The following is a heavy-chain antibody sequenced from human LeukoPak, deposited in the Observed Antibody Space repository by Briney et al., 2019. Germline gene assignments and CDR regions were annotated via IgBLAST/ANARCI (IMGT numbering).Heavy chain of an antibody. V-gene: IGHV1-2*02. CDR1: GYTFTGYY. J-gene: IGHJ4*02. CDR3: ARVLDCSGGSCYSEDY. D-gene: IGHD2-15*01. Sequence: GASVKVSCKASGYTFTGYYMHWVRQAPGQGLEWIGWINPNSGGTNYAQKFQGRVTMTRDTSISTAYMELSRLRSDDTAVYYCARVLDCSGGSCYSEDYWGQGTLVTVSS. CDR2: INPNSGGT.